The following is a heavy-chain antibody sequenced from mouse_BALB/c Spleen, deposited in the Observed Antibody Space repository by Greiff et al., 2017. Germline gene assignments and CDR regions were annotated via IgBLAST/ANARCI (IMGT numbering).Heavy chain of an antibody. CDR3: ARYNYVGAMDY. V-gene: IGHV3-8*02. CDR2: ISYSGST. D-gene: IGHD2-1*01. CDR1: GDSITSCY. J-gene: IGHJ4*01. Sequence: VQLKESGPSLVKPSQTLSLTCSVTGDSITSCYWNWIRKFPGNKLEYMGYISYSGSTYYNPSLKSRISITRDTSKNQYYLQLNSVTTEDTATYYCARYNYVGAMDYWGQGTSVTVSS.